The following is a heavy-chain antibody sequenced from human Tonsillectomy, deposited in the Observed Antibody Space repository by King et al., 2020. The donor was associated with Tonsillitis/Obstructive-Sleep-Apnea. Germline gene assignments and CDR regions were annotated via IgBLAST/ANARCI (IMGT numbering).Heavy chain of an antibody. CDR1: GGSVSSGGYY. V-gene: IGHV4-61*08. CDR2: IYYSGST. CDR3: ARTVSSASRVFDY. Sequence: QLQESGPGLVKPSETLSLTCIVSGGSVSSGGYYWSWIRQPPGKGLEWIGAIYYSGSTNYNPSLKGRVTISVDTAKNQFSLKLTPVTGADTAMYYCARTVSSASRVFDYWGQGTLVTVSS. J-gene: IGHJ4*02. D-gene: IGHD6-6*01.